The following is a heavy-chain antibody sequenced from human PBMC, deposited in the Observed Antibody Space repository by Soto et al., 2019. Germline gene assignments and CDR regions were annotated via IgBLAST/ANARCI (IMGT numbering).Heavy chain of an antibody. V-gene: IGHV4-59*08. Sequence: PSETLSLTCTVSGGSISSYYWSWIRQPPGKGLEWIGYIYYSGSTNYNPSLKSRVTISVDTSKNQFSLKLSSVTAADTAVYYGARDLSGYGMDVWGQGTTVTVSS. D-gene: IGHD3-16*02. J-gene: IGHJ6*02. CDR2: IYYSGST. CDR1: GGSISSYY. CDR3: ARDLSGYGMDV.